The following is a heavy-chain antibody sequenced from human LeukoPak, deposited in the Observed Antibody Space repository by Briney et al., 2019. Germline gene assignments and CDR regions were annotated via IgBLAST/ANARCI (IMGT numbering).Heavy chain of an antibody. CDR3: ARAQDIVVVVAASHYYYYGMDV. V-gene: IGHV1-69*13. Sequence: SVTVSCTASGGTFSSYAISWVRQAPGQGLEWMGGIIPIFGTANYAQKFQGRVTITADESTSTAYMELSSLRSADTAVYYCARAQDIVVVVAASHYYYYGMDVWGQGTTVTVSS. CDR1: GGTFSSYA. J-gene: IGHJ6*02. D-gene: IGHD2-15*01. CDR2: IIPIFGTA.